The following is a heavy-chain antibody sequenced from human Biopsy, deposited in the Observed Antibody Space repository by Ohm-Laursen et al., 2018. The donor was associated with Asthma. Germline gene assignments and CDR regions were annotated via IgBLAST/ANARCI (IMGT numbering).Heavy chain of an antibody. V-gene: IGHV1-69*13. Sequence: SVKVSCKSLGGTFNTYVIGWVRQAPGQGLGWMGGINSVFGTTTYPQKFQDRVTITADDSTSTFYMELSSLRSEDTSVYYCARKAGSCISRTCYSLDFWGQGTLVTVSS. CDR1: GGTFNTYV. D-gene: IGHD2-2*01. CDR2: INSVFGTT. CDR3: ARKAGSCISRTCYSLDF. J-gene: IGHJ4*02.